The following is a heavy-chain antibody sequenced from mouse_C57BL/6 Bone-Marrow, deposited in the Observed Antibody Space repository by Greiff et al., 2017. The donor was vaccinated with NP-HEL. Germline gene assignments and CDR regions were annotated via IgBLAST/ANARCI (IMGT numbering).Heavy chain of an antibody. CDR3: ASSDYYGSSYEGYWYFDV. CDR1: GYTFTSYW. CDR2: INPSSGYT. J-gene: IGHJ1*03. V-gene: IGHV1-7*01. D-gene: IGHD1-1*01. Sequence: VKLMESGAELAKPGASVKLSCKASGYTFTSYWMHWVNQRPGQGLEWIGYINPSSGYTKYNQKFKDKATLTADKSSSTAYMQLSSLTYEDSAVYYCASSDYYGSSYEGYWYFDVWGTGTTVTVSS.